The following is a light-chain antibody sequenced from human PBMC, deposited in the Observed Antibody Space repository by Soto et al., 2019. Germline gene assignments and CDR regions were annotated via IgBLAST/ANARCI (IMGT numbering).Light chain of an antibody. CDR3: QQYDNLPIP. CDR2: DAS. V-gene: IGKV1-33*01. Sequence: DIQMTQSPSSLSASVGDRVTITCQASQDISNYLNWYQQKPGKAPKLLIYDASNLETGAPSRFSGSGSGTDFTFTISTLQPEDNATYYCQQYDNLPIPFGQGTRLEIK. J-gene: IGKJ5*01. CDR1: QDISNY.